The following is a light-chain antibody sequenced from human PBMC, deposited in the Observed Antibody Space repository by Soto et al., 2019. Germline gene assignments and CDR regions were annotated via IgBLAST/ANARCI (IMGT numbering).Light chain of an antibody. Sequence: EIVLTQSPGTLSLSAGERATLSCRASQSVSSNYLAWYQQKPGQPPRLLISGASSRATGIPDRFIGSGSGTDFTLTISSLEPEXFAXXXXXXXXXSXXSWTXGQGTKVEIK. CDR1: QSVSSNY. CDR3: XXXXXSXXSWT. CDR2: GAS. V-gene: IGKV3-20*01. J-gene: IGKJ1*01.